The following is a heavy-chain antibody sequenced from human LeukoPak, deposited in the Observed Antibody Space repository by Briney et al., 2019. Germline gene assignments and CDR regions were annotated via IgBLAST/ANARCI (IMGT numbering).Heavy chain of an antibody. CDR3: ARRNHYESKEIGY. D-gene: IGHD3-22*01. V-gene: IGHV1-8*03. CDR1: GYTFTSYD. J-gene: IGHJ4*02. CDR2: MNPNSGNT. Sequence: ASVEVSCKASGYTFTSYDINWVRQATGQGLEWMGWMNPNSGNTGYAQKFQGRVTITRNTSISKDYMELSRLRAEAKAVYYCARRNHYESKEIGYWGQGTLVTVSS.